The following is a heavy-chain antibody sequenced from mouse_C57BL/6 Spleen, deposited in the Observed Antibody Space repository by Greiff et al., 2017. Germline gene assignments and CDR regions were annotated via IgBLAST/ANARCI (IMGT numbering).Heavy chain of an antibody. CDR1: GYTFTDYN. Sequence: VQLQQSGPELVKPGASVKMSCKASGYTFTDYNMHWVKQSHGKRLEWIGYINPNNGGTSYNQTFKGKAQLTVNKSSSTAYMELRSLTSEDSAVYYCASKGLFDYWGQGTTLTVSS. CDR3: ASKGLFDY. CDR2: INPNNGGT. J-gene: IGHJ2*01. V-gene: IGHV1-22*01. D-gene: IGHD3-3*01.